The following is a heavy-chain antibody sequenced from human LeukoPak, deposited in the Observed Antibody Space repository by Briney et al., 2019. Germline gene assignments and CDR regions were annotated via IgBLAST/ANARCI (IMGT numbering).Heavy chain of an antibody. CDR2: IIPIFGTA. Sequence: ASVKVSCKASGYTFTSYGISWVRQAPGQGLEWMGGIIPIFGTANYAQKFQGRVTITADKSTSTAYMELSSLRSEDTAVYYRARLRGYSGYDPTYYYDSSGYYDPPRNDYWGQGTLVTVSS. CDR1: GYTFTSYG. CDR3: ARLRGYSGYDPTYYYDSSGYYDPPRNDY. V-gene: IGHV1-69*06. D-gene: IGHD3-22*01. J-gene: IGHJ4*02.